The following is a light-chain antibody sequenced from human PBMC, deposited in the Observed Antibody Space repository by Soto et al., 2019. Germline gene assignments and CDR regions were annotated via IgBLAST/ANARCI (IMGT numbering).Light chain of an antibody. CDR3: QQSYNAPPWT. CDR1: QSISSY. J-gene: IGKJ1*01. CDR2: GAS. Sequence: DIQMTQSPSSLSASVGDRVTITCRASQSISSYLNWYQQKPGKPPKVLIYGASSLQSGVPSRFSGSGSGTHFTLTISSLQPEDFATYYCQQSYNAPPWTFGQGTKVDIK. V-gene: IGKV1-39*01.